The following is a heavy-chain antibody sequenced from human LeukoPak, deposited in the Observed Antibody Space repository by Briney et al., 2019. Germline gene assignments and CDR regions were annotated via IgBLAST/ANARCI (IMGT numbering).Heavy chain of an antibody. CDR1: GFTFSSYS. CDR2: ISSSSSYI. D-gene: IGHD3-3*01. CDR3: AKAPYYDFWSGHHSKGFDP. V-gene: IGHV3-21*04. Sequence: GGSLRLSCAASGFTFSSYSMNWVRQAPGKGLEWVSSISSSSSYIYYADSVKGRFTISRDNSKNTLYLQMNSLRAEDTAVYYCAKAPYYDFWSGHHSKGFDPWGQGTLVTVSS. J-gene: IGHJ5*02.